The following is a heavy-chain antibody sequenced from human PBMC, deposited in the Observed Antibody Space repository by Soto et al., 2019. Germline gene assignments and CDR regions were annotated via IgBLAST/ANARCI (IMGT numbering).Heavy chain of an antibody. V-gene: IGHV1-2*04. CDR2: INPKSGVT. CDR3: ARGDSTDCSNGVCSFFYNHDMDV. Sequence: QVQLVQSGAEVKKPGASVKVSCKASGYSFTDYHIHWVRQAPGQGLEWLGRINPKSGVTSTAQKFQGWVTMTTDTSISTASMELTRLTSDDTAIYYCARGDSTDCSNGVCSFFYNHDMDVWGQGTTVTVSS. J-gene: IGHJ6*02. D-gene: IGHD2-8*01. CDR1: GYSFTDYH.